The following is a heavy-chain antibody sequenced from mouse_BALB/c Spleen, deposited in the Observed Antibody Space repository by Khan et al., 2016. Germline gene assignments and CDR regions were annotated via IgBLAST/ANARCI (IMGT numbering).Heavy chain of an antibody. CDR3: ASSGYYGYLGY. D-gene: IGHD1-1*01. J-gene: IGHJ2*01. CDR2: ISYSGST. V-gene: IGHV3-8*02. CDR1: GDYITSGY. Sequence: EVQLQESGPSLVKPSQTLSLTCSVTGDYITSGYWNWIRKCPGNKLEYMGYISYSGSTYDNQSIKSRIAITRDTSKNKYYLQLNPLITEDTATYSCASSGYYGYLGYWGQGTTLTVSS.